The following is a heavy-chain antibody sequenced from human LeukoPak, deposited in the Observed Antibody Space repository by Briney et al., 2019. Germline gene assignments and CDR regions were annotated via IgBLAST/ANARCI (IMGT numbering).Heavy chain of an antibody. CDR1: GGTFSSYA. J-gene: IGHJ4*02. V-gene: IGHV1-69*05. CDR2: IIPIFGTA. D-gene: IGHD4-17*01. Sequence: SVKVSCKATGGTFSSYAISWVRQAPGQGLEWMGRIIPIFGTANYAQKFQGRVTITTDESTSTAYMELSSLRSEDTAVYYCARERDYGDPRDWGQGTLVTVSS. CDR3: ARERDYGDPRD.